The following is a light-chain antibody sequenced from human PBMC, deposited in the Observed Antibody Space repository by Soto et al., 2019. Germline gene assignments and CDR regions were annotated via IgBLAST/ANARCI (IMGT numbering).Light chain of an antibody. Sequence: DIQMTQSPSSLSAFVGDRVTITCRASQSLSGYLNWYQQKPGKAPKLLIFATSSLQSGAPSRFSGSGSGTDFTLTISSLQREDFAIYYCQQSYSTLITFGQGTRLEIK. CDR2: ATS. J-gene: IGKJ5*01. CDR3: QQSYSTLIT. CDR1: QSLSGY. V-gene: IGKV1-39*01.